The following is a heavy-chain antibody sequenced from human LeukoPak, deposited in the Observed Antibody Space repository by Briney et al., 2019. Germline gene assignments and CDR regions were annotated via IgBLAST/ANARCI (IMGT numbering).Heavy chain of an antibody. D-gene: IGHD3-22*01. CDR3: ARVLRYHYYDSSGYPDAFDI. CDR1: GGSISSYY. Sequence: PSETLSLTCTVSGGSISSYYWSWIRQPPGKGLEWIGYIYYSGSTNYNPSLKSRVTISVDTSKNQFSLKLSSVTAADTAVYYCARVLRYHYYDSSGYPDAFDIWGQGTMVTVSS. CDR2: IYYSGST. V-gene: IGHV4-59*08. J-gene: IGHJ3*02.